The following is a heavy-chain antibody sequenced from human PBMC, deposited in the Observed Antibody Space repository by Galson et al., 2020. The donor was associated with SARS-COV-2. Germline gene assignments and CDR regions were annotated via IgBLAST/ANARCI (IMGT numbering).Heavy chain of an antibody. D-gene: IGHD6-19*01. J-gene: IGHJ3*02. Sequence: SETLSLTCAVSGYSISSGYYWGWIRQHPGKGLEWIGSIHHSGSTWYYPSLRSRVTISVDTSKNQFSLKLSSVTAADTAVYYCARIAGYSSGWYREGDAFDIWGQGTMVTVSS. V-gene: IGHV4-38-2*01. CDR3: ARIAGYSSGWYREGDAFDI. CDR2: IHHSGST. CDR1: GYSISSGYY.